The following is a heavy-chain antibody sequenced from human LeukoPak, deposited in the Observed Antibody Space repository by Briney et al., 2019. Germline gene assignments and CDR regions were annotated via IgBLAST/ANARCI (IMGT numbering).Heavy chain of an antibody. J-gene: IGHJ2*01. CDR2: IRNDGSTK. CDR3: AKDQYDVLTGGWYFDL. CDR1: GFTFSSYG. Sequence: PGGSLRLSCAASGFTFSSYGMYWVRQAPGKGLEWVTFIRNDGSTKYYTDSVKGRFTISRDNSKSTLYLQMNSLRPEDTAVYYCAKDQYDVLTGGWYFDLWGRGTLVTVSS. D-gene: IGHD3-9*01. V-gene: IGHV3-30*02.